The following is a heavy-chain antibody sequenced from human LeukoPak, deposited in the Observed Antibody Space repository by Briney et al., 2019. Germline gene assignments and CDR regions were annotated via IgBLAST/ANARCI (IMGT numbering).Heavy chain of an antibody. Sequence: GGSLRLSCAASGFTFNTYYINWVRQAPGKGLEWVSCITSDSRTTYYAESVKGRFTISRDNAKNSLYLQMNSLRVEDTAVYYCARDSPYYYGSGSFYYWGQGTLVTVSS. J-gene: IGHJ4*02. D-gene: IGHD3-10*01. CDR1: GFTFNTYY. V-gene: IGHV3-48*01. CDR3: ARDSPYYYGSGSFYY. CDR2: ITSDSRTT.